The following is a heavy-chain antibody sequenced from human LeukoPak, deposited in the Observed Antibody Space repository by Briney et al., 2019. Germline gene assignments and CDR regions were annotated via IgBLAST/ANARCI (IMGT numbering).Heavy chain of an antibody. CDR1: GFTFSSYS. CDR2: ISSSSSYI. D-gene: IGHD1-26*01. Sequence: GGSLRLSCAASGFTFSSYSMNWVRQAPGKGLEWVSSISSSSSYIYYADSVKGRFTISRDNAKNSLYLQMNSLRAEDTAVYYCARDTFRGGSYLPDYWGQGTLVTVSS. J-gene: IGHJ4*02. CDR3: ARDTFRGGSYLPDY. V-gene: IGHV3-21*01.